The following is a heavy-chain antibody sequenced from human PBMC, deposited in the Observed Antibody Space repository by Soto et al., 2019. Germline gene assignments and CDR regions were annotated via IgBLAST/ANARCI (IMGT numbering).Heavy chain of an antibody. V-gene: IGHV5-51*01. CDR2: IYPGDSDT. J-gene: IGHJ5*02. Sequence: GESLKISCKASGHIFSIYWIGWVRQMPGKGLEWMGIIYPGDSDTRYNPSFQGQVTISVDKSTSTAYLQWNSLKTSDTAIYYCARPEIPTRSNDYDYPFDLWGQGTLVTVSS. CDR1: GHIFSIYW. CDR3: ARPEIPTRSNDYDYPFDL. D-gene: IGHD3-22*01.